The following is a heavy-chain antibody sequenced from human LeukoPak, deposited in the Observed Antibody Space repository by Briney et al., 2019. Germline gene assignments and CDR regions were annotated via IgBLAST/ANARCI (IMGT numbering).Heavy chain of an antibody. Sequence: PSGTLSLTCAVSGGSISSSNWWSWVRQPPGKGLEWIGETYHSGSTNYNPSLKSRVTISVDKSKNQFSLKLSSVTAADTAVYYCARQPTEYSSRTGPDYWGQGTLVTVSS. V-gene: IGHV4-4*02. D-gene: IGHD6-6*01. CDR2: TYHSGST. CDR3: ARQPTEYSSRTGPDY. CDR1: GGSISSSNW. J-gene: IGHJ4*02.